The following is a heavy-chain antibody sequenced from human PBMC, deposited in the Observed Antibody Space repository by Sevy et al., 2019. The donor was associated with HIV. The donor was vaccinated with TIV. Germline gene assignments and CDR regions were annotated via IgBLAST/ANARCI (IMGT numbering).Heavy chain of an antibody. CDR3: ARDGSLRGPNYDFWSGYAFYYYYYYMDV. D-gene: IGHD3-3*01. Sequence: GGSLRLSCAASGFTFSSYSMNWVRQAPGKGLEWVSSISSSSSYIYYADSVKGRFTISRDNAKNSLYLQMNSLRAEDTAVYYCARDGSLRGPNYDFWSGYAFYYYYYYMDVWGKGTTVTVSS. CDR2: ISSSSSYI. V-gene: IGHV3-21*01. CDR1: GFTFSSYS. J-gene: IGHJ6*03.